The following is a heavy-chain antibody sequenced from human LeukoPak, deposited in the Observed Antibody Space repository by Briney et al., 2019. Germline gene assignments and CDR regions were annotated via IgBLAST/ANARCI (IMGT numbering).Heavy chain of an antibody. D-gene: IGHD6-19*01. J-gene: IGHJ6*03. CDR3: AKGLYSSGRGYYYYMDV. CDR1: GFTFSNYA. Sequence: GGSLRLSCSASGFTFSNYAMTWVPQVPGKGLEWVSSISGSGGSTYYADSVKGRFTISRDNFENTLYVQMNSLRADDTAVYYCAKGLYSSGRGYYYYMDVWGKGTTVAVSS. V-gene: IGHV3-23*01. CDR2: ISGSGGST.